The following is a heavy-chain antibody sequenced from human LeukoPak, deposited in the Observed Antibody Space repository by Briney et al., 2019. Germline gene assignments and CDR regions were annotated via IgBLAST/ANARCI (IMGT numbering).Heavy chain of an antibody. CDR2: IKQDGSGT. Sequence: PGGSLRLSCGASGFIFTTYWMNWVRQAPGKGLEWVANIKQDGSGTYYVDSVKGRFTISRDNDKNSVYLQMGSLRVEDTAVYYCVRGFDGTNAFDLWGQGTMVTVSS. V-gene: IGHV3-7*01. J-gene: IGHJ3*01. CDR3: VRGFDGTNAFDL. CDR1: GFIFTTYW. D-gene: IGHD3-9*01.